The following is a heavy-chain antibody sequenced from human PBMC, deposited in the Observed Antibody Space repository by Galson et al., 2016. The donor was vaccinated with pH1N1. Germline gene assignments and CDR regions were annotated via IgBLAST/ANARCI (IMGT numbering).Heavy chain of an antibody. D-gene: IGHD4-23*01. Sequence: SVKVSCKASGGTFRSNAISWVRQAPGQGLEWMGGIIAIFRTANSAQKFQGRVTITADEFMTSAYMDLSSQTSEETAIYYCAKDWGWQLDPSPFDYWGQGTLVTVSS. J-gene: IGHJ4*02. CDR3: AKDWGWQLDPSPFDY. CDR1: GGTFRSNA. CDR2: IIAIFRTA. V-gene: IGHV1-69*13.